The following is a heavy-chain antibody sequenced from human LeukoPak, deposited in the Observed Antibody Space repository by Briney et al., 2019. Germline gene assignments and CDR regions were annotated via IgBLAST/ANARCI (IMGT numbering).Heavy chain of an antibody. CDR3: ARDPGRGGKAVMDY. CDR1: GFSFSDYW. V-gene: IGHV3-7*01. D-gene: IGHD3-16*01. J-gene: IGHJ4*02. CDR2: IREDGSVK. Sequence: GGSLRLSCAASGFSFSDYWMNWVRQAPGKGLEWVANIREDGSVKNYVDSVRGRFTISRDNVKDSLSLEMNSLRDEDTAVYYCARDPGRGGKAVMDYWGQGTLVTVSS.